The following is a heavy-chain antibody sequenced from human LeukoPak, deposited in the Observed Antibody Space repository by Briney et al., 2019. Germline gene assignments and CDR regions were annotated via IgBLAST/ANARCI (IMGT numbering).Heavy chain of an antibody. V-gene: IGHV4-34*01. D-gene: IGHD6-13*01. CDR3: AREQYSSDWYGHDS. CDR2: INHSGST. Sequence: SETLSLTCAVYGGSFSGYYWSWIRQPPGKGLEWIGEINHSGSTNYNPSLKSRVTISVDTSKNQFSLKLSSVTAADTAFYYCAREQYSSDWYGHDSWGQGTLVTVSS. J-gene: IGHJ4*02. CDR1: GGSFSGYY.